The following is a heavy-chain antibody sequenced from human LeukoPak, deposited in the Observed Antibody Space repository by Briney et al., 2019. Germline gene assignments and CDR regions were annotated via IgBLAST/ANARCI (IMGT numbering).Heavy chain of an antibody. CDR1: GFSMSSSGYY. Sequence: SETLSLTCTVSGFSMSSSGYYWGWIRQPPGKGLEWIGSIYYSGYTYYNPSLKSRVTISIDTSKNQFSLKLSSVTAADTAVYYCARGPQGGLNYYDSSGNWFDPWGQGTLVTVSS. D-gene: IGHD3-22*01. CDR3: ARGPQGGLNYYDSSGNWFDP. V-gene: IGHV4-39*07. J-gene: IGHJ5*02. CDR2: IYYSGYT.